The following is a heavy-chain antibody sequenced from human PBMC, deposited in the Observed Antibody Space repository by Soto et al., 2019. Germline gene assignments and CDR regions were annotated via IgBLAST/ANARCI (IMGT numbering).Heavy chain of an antibody. CDR3: ARVQYSSSWYFSYGMDV. Sequence: PSQTLSLTCAISGDSVSSNSAAWNWIRQSPSRGLEWLGRTYYGSKWYNDYAVSVKSRITINPDTSKNQFSLQLNSVTPEDTAVYYCARVQYSSSWYFSYGMDVWGQGTTVTVPS. CDR2: TYYGSKWYN. CDR1: GDSVSSNSAA. V-gene: IGHV6-1*01. J-gene: IGHJ6*02. D-gene: IGHD6-13*01.